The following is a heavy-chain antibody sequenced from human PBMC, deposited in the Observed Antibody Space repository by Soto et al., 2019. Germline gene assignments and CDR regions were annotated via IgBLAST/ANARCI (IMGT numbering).Heavy chain of an antibody. CDR2: ISGSGGST. J-gene: IGHJ3*02. V-gene: IGHV3-23*01. CDR1: GFTFSSYA. CDR3: AKDPSNHYYGSGSYYNDAFDI. D-gene: IGHD3-10*01. Sequence: GGSLRLSCAASGFTFSSYAMSWVRQAPGKGLEWVSAISGSGGSTYYADSVKGRFTISRDNSKNTLYLQMNSLRAEDTAVYYCAKDPSNHYYGSGSYYNDAFDIWGQGTMVTVSS.